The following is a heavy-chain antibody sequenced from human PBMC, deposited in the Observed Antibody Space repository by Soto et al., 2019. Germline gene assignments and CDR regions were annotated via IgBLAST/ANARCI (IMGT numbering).Heavy chain of an antibody. D-gene: IGHD3-22*01. V-gene: IGHV1-69*01. CDR2: IIPIFGTA. CDR1: GGTFSSYD. Sequence: QVQLVQSGAEVKKPGPSVKVSCKASGGTFSSYDISWVRQAPGQGLEWMGGIIPIFGTANYAQKFQGRVTMTADESTSTAYMELSSLRSEDTAVYYCARGGKRGYSSGYLYYDSSGYYRNWFDPWGQGTLVTVSS. CDR3: ARGGKRGYSSGYLYYDSSGYYRNWFDP. J-gene: IGHJ5*02.